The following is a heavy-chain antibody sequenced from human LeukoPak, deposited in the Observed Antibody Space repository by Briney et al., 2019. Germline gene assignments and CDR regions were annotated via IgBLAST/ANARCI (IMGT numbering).Heavy chain of an antibody. CDR3: AKDLNEEVDAFDI. J-gene: IGHJ3*02. Sequence: PGASLRLSCAASGFTFSSYAMSWVRQAPEKGLEWVSAISGSGGSTYYADSVKGRFTISRDNSKNTLYLQMNSLRAEDTAVYYCAKDLNEEVDAFDIWGQGTMVTVSS. CDR1: GFTFSSYA. CDR2: ISGSGGST. V-gene: IGHV3-23*01.